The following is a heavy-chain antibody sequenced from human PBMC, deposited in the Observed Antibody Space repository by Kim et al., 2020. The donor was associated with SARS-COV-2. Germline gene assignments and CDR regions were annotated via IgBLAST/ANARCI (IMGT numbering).Heavy chain of an antibody. V-gene: IGHV3-48*02. CDR3: LGGMYV. Sequence: GGSLRLSCAASGITFNSYSMNWIRQAPGKGLEWLSYISGSGAAIYYADSVKGRFTISRDNARNSLYLQMNSLRDEDTAVYYCLGGMYVWGRETTFIVSS. D-gene: IGHD3-16*01. CDR1: GITFNSYS. J-gene: IGHJ6*02. CDR2: ISGSGAAI.